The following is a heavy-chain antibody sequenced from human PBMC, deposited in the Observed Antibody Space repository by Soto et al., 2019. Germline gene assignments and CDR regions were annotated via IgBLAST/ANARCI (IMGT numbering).Heavy chain of an antibody. V-gene: IGHV1-18*01. D-gene: IGHD3-22*01. J-gene: IGHJ3*02. CDR1: GYTFTSYG. CDR3: ARCDSSPYDAFDI. CDR2: ISAYNGNT. Sequence: GESLKISCKGSGYTFTSYGISWVRQAPGQGLEWMGWISAYNGNTNYAQKLQGRVTMTTDTSTSTAYMELRSLRSDDTAVYYCARCDSSPYDAFDIWGQGTMVTVSS.